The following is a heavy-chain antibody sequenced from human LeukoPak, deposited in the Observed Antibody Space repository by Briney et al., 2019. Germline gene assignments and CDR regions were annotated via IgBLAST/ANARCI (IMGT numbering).Heavy chain of an antibody. D-gene: IGHD3-22*01. CDR3: ARTSSSAWNREVDY. CDR1: GFTLTTYA. V-gene: IGHV3-53*01. CDR2: IHSVGTT. Sequence: GGSLRLSCAASGFTLTTYAMTWVRQAPGKGLEWVSVIHSVGTTYYADSVKGRFTISRDNSKNTLYLQMNSLRAEDTAVYYCARTSSSAWNREVDYWGQGTLVTVSS. J-gene: IGHJ4*02.